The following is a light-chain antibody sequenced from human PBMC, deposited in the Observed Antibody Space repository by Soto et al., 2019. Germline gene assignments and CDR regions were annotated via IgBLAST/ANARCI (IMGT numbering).Light chain of an antibody. CDR1: QSVSSY. Sequence: DIVMTQSPATLSVSPGGRATLSCRASQSVSSYLAWYQQRPGQPPRLLIYGASTRATGIPARFSGSGSGTELSLTISSLQSEDVAVYYCQQYNTWPPKYTFGQGTKLEIK. V-gene: IGKV3-15*01. J-gene: IGKJ2*01. CDR2: GAS. CDR3: QQYNTWPPKYT.